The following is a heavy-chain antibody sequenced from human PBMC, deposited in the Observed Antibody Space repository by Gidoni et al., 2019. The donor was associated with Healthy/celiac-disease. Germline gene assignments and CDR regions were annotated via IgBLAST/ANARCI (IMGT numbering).Heavy chain of an antibody. CDR3: ARVGNYYDSSGYYYVDAFDI. J-gene: IGHJ3*02. CDR1: GGSISSYY. D-gene: IGHD3-22*01. Sequence: QVQLQESGPGLVKPSETLSLTCTAPGGSISSYYWRWIRQPAGKGLEWIGRIYTSGSTNYNPSLKSRVTMSVDTSKNQFSLKLSSVTAADTAVYYCARVGNYYDSSGYYYVDAFDIWGQGTMVTVSS. V-gene: IGHV4-4*07. CDR2: IYTSGST.